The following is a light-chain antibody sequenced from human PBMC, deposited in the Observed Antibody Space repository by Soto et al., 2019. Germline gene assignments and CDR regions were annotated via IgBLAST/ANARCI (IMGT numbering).Light chain of an antibody. CDR3: QSYDSGNVI. V-gene: IGLV1-40*01. Sequence: QSVLTQPPSVSAAPGQRVTISCTGGSSNIETGYDVNWYQHVPGTAPNLLIYRNTKPPAGIPGRFSGSKSATSSSLASTGLQAEDESDYYCQSYDSGNVIFGGGTKLTVL. CDR1: SSNIETGYD. CDR2: RNT. J-gene: IGLJ2*01.